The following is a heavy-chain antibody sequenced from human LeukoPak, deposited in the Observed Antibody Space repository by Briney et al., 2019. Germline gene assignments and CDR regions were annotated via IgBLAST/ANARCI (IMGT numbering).Heavy chain of an antibody. CDR3: ARDDYYSNAD. V-gene: IGHV3-7*01. CDR2: INEDGGEI. D-gene: IGHD3-22*01. CDR1: GFTFSRYW. J-gene: IGHJ4*02. Sequence: PGGSLRLSCAASGFTFSRYWMSWVRQAPGKGLEWAANINEDGGEIYYVDSVKGRFTISRDNTKNSLFLQMNSLRAEDTAVYYCARDDYYSNADWGQGTLVTVSS.